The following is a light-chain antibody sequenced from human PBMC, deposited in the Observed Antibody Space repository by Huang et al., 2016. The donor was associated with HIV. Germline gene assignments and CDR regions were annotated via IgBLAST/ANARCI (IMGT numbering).Light chain of an antibody. CDR3: QQRSNWPLT. CDR1: QSVSSY. J-gene: IGKJ4*01. V-gene: IGKV3-11*01. Sequence: EIVLTQSPATLSLSPGEIATLSCRASQSVSSYLAWYQQTPGQAPMLLIYDASNRATGIPARFSGSGSGTDFTLTISSLEPEDFALYYCQQRSNWPLTFGGGTKVEIK. CDR2: DAS.